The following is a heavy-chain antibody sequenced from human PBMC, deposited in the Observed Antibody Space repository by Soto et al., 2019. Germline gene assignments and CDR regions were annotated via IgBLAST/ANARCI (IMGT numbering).Heavy chain of an antibody. CDR2: VNPSGGSA. D-gene: IGHD2-15*01. J-gene: IGHJ1*01. V-gene: IGHV1-46*01. Sequence: QVQLVQSGAEVKKPGASVKVSCKTSGYIFTAYSMHWVRQAPGQGLEWMGVVNPSGGSAHYAQGFEGRVTVTRDTSTRTFYMELSSLRSEDTAVYYCAREENCRGGTCYSEYFHHWGQGTLVTDSS. CDR3: AREENCRGGTCYSEYFHH. CDR1: GYIFTAYS.